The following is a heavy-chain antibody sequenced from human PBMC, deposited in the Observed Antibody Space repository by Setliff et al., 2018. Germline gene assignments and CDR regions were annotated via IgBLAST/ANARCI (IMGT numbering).Heavy chain of an antibody. CDR1: GGSMIGGHYY. CDR3: ARGHCSSGECPNYFDP. Sequence: PSETLSLTCTVSGGSMIGGHYYWSWIRQLPGKGLEWIAYIYYSGNTYYNPSLKRRVTISVDTSKNQFSLKINSVTAADTAVYYCARGHCSSGECPNYFDPWGQGTQVTVS. CDR2: IYYSGNT. J-gene: IGHJ5*02. V-gene: IGHV4-31*03. D-gene: IGHD2-15*01.